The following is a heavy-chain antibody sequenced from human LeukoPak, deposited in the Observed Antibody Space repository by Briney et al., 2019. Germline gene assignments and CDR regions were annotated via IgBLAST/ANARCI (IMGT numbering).Heavy chain of an antibody. CDR2: ISSSSSYI. D-gene: IGHD3-10*01. CDR1: GFTFSSYS. V-gene: IGHV3-21*01. Sequence: GGSLRLSCAASGFTFSSYSMDWVRQAPGKGLEWVSSISSSSSYIYYADSVKGRFTISRDNAKNSLYLQMNSLRAEDTAVYYCARDPTYYYGSEAFDYWGQGTLVTVSS. J-gene: IGHJ4*02. CDR3: ARDPTYYYGSEAFDY.